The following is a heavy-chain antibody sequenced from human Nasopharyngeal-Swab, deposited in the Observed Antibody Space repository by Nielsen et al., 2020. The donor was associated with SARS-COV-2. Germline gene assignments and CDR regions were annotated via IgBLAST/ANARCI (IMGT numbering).Heavy chain of an antibody. Sequence: GESLKISCAASGFTVSSNYMSWVRQAPGKGLEWVSVIYSGGSTYYADSVKGRFTISRDNSENTLYLQMNSLRAEDTAVYYCANRRGSSWHPYCFDYWGQGTLVTVSS. CDR3: ANRRGSSWHPYCFDY. D-gene: IGHD6-13*01. J-gene: IGHJ4*02. CDR2: IYSGGST. V-gene: IGHV3-53*01. CDR1: GFTVSSNY.